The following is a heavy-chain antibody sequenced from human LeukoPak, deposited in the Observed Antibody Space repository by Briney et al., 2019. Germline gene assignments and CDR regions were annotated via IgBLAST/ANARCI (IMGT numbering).Heavy chain of an antibody. Sequence: GGSMRLSCAASGFTFSSYSMNWVRQAPGKRLEWVSSISSSSSYIYYADSVKGRFTISRDNAKNSLYLQMNSLRAEDTAVYYSARDRSLRSGWSVGDWGQGTLVTVSS. CDR2: ISSSSSYI. CDR3: ARDRSLRSGWSVGD. CDR1: GFTFSSYS. D-gene: IGHD6-19*01. V-gene: IGHV3-21*01. J-gene: IGHJ4*02.